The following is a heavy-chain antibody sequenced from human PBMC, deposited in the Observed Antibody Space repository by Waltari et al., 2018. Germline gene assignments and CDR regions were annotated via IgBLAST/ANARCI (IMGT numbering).Heavy chain of an antibody. CDR1: GFSLSDLF. D-gene: IGHD2-15*01. CDR2: SRNKANSYTT. V-gene: IGHV3-72*01. J-gene: IGHJ4*02. CDR3: ARVGAYCSGGSCYPRYFFDY. Sequence: EVQLVESGGGLVQPGGSLRLSCATSGFSLSDLFMDWVRQAPGKGLEWIGRSRNKANSYTTEYAASVKGRFTISRDDSKNSLYLQMNSLKTEDTAVYYCARVGAYCSGGSCYPRYFFDYWGQGTLVTVSS.